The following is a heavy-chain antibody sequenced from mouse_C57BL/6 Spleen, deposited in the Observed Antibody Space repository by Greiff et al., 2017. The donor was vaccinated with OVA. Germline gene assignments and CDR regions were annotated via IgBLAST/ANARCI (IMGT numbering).Heavy chain of an antibody. CDR3: SRGYYYGHYAMDY. CDR2: IYPGDGDT. CDR1: GYAFSSYW. Sequence: QVQLQQSGAELVKPGASVKISCKASGYAFSSYWMNWVKQRPGKGLEWIGQIYPGDGDTNYNGKFKGKATLTVDTSASTAYMQLSSLNSEDSDVDVCSRGYYYGHYAMDYWGQGTSVTVSS. D-gene: IGHD1-1*01. V-gene: IGHV1-80*01. J-gene: IGHJ4*01.